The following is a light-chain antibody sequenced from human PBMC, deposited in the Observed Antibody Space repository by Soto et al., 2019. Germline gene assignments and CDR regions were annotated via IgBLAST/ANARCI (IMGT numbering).Light chain of an antibody. CDR3: SSYAGKTVYV. CDR2: QVS. J-gene: IGLJ1*01. Sequence: QSALAQPPSASGSPGQSVTISCTGTSRDVGGYEYVSWYQQHPGKAPKLIIYQVSQRPSGAPDRFSASKSGNTASLTVSGLQAEDEADYYCSSYAGKTVYVFGTGTKLTVL. V-gene: IGLV2-8*01. CDR1: SRDVGGYEY.